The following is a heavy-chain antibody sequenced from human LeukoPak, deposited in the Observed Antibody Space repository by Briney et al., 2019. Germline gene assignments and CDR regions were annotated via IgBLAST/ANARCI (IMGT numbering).Heavy chain of an antibody. CDR1: GYLFTSYW. J-gene: IGHJ3*02. V-gene: IGHV5-10-1*01. CDR2: IDPSDSYT. D-gene: IGHD2-15*01. CDR3: VRSLLPDAFDI. Sequence: GESLEISCKGSGYLFTSYWISGVRQMPGKGLEWRGRIDPSDSYTNYSPSFQGHVTISADKSISTAYLQWSSLKASDTAMYYCVRSLLPDAFDIWGQGTMVTVSS.